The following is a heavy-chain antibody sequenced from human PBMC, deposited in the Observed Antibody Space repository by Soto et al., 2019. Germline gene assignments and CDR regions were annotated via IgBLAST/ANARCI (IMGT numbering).Heavy chain of an antibody. CDR2: ISYDGSNK. Sequence: QVQLVESGGGVVQPGRSLRLSCAASGFTFSSYGMHWVRQAPGKGLEWVAVISYDGSNKYYADSVKGRFTISRYNSKNTLYLQMNSLRAEDTAVYYCAKDRGSSWYLVERHYGMDVWGQGTTVTVSS. V-gene: IGHV3-30*18. CDR1: GFTFSSYG. J-gene: IGHJ6*02. D-gene: IGHD6-13*01. CDR3: AKDRGSSWYLVERHYGMDV.